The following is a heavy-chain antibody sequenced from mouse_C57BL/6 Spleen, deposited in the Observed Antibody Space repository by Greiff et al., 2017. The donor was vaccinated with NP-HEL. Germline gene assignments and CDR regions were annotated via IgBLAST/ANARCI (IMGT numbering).Heavy chain of an antibody. Sequence: VQLQQSGPELVKPGASVKISCKASGYTFTDYYMNWVKQSHGKSLEWIGDINPNNGGTSYNQKFKGKATLPVDKSSSTAYMERRSLTSEDSAVYYCAREVSTTAYYYAMDYLGQVTSVTVSS. J-gene: IGHJ4*01. CDR1: GYTFTDYY. CDR3: AREVSTTAYYYAMDY. D-gene: IGHD1-2*01. CDR2: INPNNGGT. V-gene: IGHV1-26*01.